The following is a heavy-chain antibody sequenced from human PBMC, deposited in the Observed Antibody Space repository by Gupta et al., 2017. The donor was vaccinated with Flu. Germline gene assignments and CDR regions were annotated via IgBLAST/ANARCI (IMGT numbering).Heavy chain of an antibody. J-gene: IGHJ4*02. D-gene: IGHD6-19*01. CDR2: ITNSGDNT. CDR1: GFTFYTSA. V-gene: IGHV3-23*01. CDR3: AKDAPRTSGWYYFDY. Sequence: EVQLLESGGGLVQPGGSLRLSCAASGFTFYTSAMGWVRQAPGKGLEWVSSITNSGDNTYYADSVRGRFTISRDNSKNTLYLQMNSLRAEDTALYYCAKDAPRTSGWYYFDYWGQGALVTVSS.